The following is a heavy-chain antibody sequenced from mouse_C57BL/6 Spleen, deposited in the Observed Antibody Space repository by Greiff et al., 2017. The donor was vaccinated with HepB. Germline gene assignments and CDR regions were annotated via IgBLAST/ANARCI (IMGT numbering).Heavy chain of an antibody. CDR2: INPSNGGT. V-gene: IGHV1-53*01. D-gene: IGHD1-1*01. J-gene: IGHJ2*01. CDR1: GYTFTSYW. Sequence: VKLQQSGTELVKPGASVKLSCKASGYTFTSYWMHWVKQRPGQGLEWIGNINPSNGGTNYNEKFKSKATLTVDKSSSTAYMQLSSLTSEDSAVYYCARWRDYYGSSYDYWGQGTTLTVSS. CDR3: ARWRDYYGSSYDY.